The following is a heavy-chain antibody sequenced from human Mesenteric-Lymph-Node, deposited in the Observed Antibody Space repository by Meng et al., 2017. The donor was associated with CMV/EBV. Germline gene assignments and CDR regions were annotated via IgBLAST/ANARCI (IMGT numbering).Heavy chain of an antibody. V-gene: IGHV4-59*01. CDR2: IYYSGST. CDR3: ARGPSAGDDFWSGYYTGPIYYGMDV. CDR1: GGSISSYY. D-gene: IGHD3-3*01. J-gene: IGHJ6*02. Sequence: GSLRLSCTVSGGSISSYYWSWIRQPPGKGLEWIGYIYYSGSTNYNPSLESRVTISVDTSKNQFSLKLSSVTAADTAVYYCARGPSAGDDFWSGYYTGPIYYGMDVWGQGTTVTVSS.